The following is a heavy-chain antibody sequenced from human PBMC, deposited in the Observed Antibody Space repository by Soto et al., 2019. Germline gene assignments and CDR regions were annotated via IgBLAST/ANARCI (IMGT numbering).Heavy chain of an antibody. CDR2: ISYDGSNK. D-gene: IGHD3-3*01. CDR1: GFTFSSYG. CDR3: AKTGGSGSYDYGMDV. Sequence: QVQLVESGGGVVQPGRSLRLSCEASGFTFSSYGMHWVRQAPGKGLEWVAVISYDGSNKYYADSVKGRFTISIDNSKNGLYLQMNSLRAEDTAVYYCAKTGGSGSYDYGMDVWGQGTTVTVSS. J-gene: IGHJ6*02. V-gene: IGHV3-30*18.